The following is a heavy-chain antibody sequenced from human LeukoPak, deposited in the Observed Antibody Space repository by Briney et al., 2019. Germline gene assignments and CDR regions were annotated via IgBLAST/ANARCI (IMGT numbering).Heavy chain of an antibody. CDR2: INPDGTYT. Sequence: GGSLRLSCVASGFNFNTYWMHWVRQVPGKGLMSVSRINPDGTYTNYAGSVKGRFTISRDNAKNTLHLQMNSLRVEDAAVYYCVRDRDWNIDLWGQGTLVTVSS. J-gene: IGHJ5*02. V-gene: IGHV3-74*01. D-gene: IGHD1/OR15-1a*01. CDR1: GFNFNTYW. CDR3: VRDRDWNIDL.